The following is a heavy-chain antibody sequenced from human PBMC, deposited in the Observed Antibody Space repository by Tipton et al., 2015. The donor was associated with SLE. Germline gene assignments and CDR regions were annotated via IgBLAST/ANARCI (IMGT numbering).Heavy chain of an antibody. CDR2: IQYSGST. V-gene: IGHV4-59*07. J-gene: IGHJ4*01. CDR3: ARMYAGVGAIQFWQY. Sequence: TLSLTCTVSGGSISSYYWSWIRQPPGKGLEWIGYIQYSGSTKYNPSLKSRVTTSVDTSKNRISLRLTSVTAADTAVYYCARMYAGVGAIQFWQYWGQGTQVTVSS. CDR1: GGSISSYY. D-gene: IGHD1-26*01.